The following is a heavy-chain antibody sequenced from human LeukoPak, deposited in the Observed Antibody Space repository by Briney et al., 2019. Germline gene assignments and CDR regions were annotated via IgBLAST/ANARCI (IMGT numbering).Heavy chain of an antibody. V-gene: IGHV1-69*04. CDR1: GGTFSSYA. J-gene: IGHJ4*02. CDR3: ARDTYDSSGYYDD. D-gene: IGHD3-22*01. Sequence: SAKVSCKASGGTFSSYAISWVREAPGQGLESMGRIIPIFGIANYAQKFQGRVTITGDKSTSTAYMELSSLRSEDTAVYYCARDTYDSSGYYDDWGQGTLVTVCS. CDR2: IIPIFGIA.